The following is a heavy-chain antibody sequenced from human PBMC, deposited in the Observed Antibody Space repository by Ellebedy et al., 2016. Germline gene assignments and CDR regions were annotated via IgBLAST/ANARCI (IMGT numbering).Heavy chain of an antibody. J-gene: IGHJ4*02. CDR1: GYSISSGYY. Sequence: SETLSLTXTVSGYSISSGYYWGWIRQPPGKGLEWIGSIYHSGSTYYNPSLKSRVTISVDTSKNQFSLKLSSVTAADTAVYYCARNYYDSSGYYYYFDYWGQGTLVTVSS. CDR2: IYHSGST. V-gene: IGHV4-38-2*02. CDR3: ARNYYDSSGYYYYFDY. D-gene: IGHD3-22*01.